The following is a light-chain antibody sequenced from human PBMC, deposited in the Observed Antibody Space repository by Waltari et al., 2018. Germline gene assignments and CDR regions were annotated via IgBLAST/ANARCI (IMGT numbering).Light chain of an antibody. Sequence: ETVMTQSPATLSVSPGEGATLSCRASQSVGSTVAWYQQKPDQAPRPLMYGASTRAAGIPARFSGSGSGTEFTLTISSLQSEDFAIYFCQQYHNWPPGTFGQGTTVEIK. CDR2: GAS. V-gene: IGKV3-15*01. J-gene: IGKJ1*01. CDR3: QQYHNWPPGT. CDR1: QSVGST.